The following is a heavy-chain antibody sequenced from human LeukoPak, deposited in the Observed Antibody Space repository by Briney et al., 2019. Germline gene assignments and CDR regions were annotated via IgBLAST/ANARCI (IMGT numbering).Heavy chain of an antibody. CDR2: INPNSGGT. V-gene: IGHV1-2*06. CDR3: ARVGDGLNDAFDI. D-gene: IGHD5-24*01. J-gene: IGHJ3*02. CDR1: GYTFTGYY. Sequence: GESLKISCKGSGYTFTGYYMHWVRQAPGQGLEWMGRINPNSGGTNYAQKFQGRVTMTRDTSISTAYMELSSLGSEDTAVYYCARVGDGLNDAFDIWGQGTMVTVSS.